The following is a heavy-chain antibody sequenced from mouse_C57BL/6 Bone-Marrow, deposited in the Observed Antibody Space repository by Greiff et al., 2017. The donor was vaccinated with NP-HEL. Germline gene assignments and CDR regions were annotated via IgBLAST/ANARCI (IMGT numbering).Heavy chain of an antibody. D-gene: IGHD1-1*01. J-gene: IGHJ2*01. CDR2: IYPGAGDT. CDR3: ARYGSAFDY. Sequence: QVQLQQSGPELVKPGASVKISCKASGYAFSSSWMNWVKQRPGKGLEWIGRIYPGAGDTNYNGKFKGKATLTADKSSSTAYMQLSSLTSEDSAVYFCARYGSAFDYWGQGTTLTVSS. CDR1: GYAFSSSW. V-gene: IGHV1-82*01.